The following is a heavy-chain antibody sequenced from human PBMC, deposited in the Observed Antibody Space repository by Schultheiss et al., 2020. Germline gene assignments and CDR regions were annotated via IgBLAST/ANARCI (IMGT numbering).Heavy chain of an antibody. CDR3: ARGGYYYGMDV. V-gene: IGHV4-39*01. Sequence: PETLSLTCTVSGGSISSSIYYWGWIRQPPGKGLEWIGSIYYSGSTYYNPSLKSRVTISVDTSKNQFSLKLSSVTAADTAVYYCARGGYYYGMDVWGQGTTVTVSS. J-gene: IGHJ6*02. CDR1: GGSISSSIYY. CDR2: IYYSGST.